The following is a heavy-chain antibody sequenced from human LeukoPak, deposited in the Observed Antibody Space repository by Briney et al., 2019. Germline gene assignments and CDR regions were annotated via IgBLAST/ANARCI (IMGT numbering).Heavy chain of an antibody. Sequence: SETLSLTCTVSGGSISSGDYYWSWIRQPPGKGLEWIGYIYYSGSTNYNPSLKSRVTISVDTSKNQFSLKLSSVTAADTAVYYCARHLSVAAAGTRRWFDPWGQGTLVTVSS. J-gene: IGHJ5*02. CDR3: ARHLSVAAAGTRRWFDP. D-gene: IGHD6-13*01. CDR2: IYYSGST. V-gene: IGHV4-61*08. CDR1: GGSISSGDYY.